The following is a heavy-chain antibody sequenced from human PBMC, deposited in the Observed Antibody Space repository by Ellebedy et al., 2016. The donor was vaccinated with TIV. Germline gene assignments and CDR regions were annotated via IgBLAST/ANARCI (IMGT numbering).Heavy chain of an antibody. J-gene: IGHJ5*02. CDR2: IYYSGAT. CDR1: GGSMISDDHY. Sequence: MPSETLSLTCTVSGGSMISDDHYWTWVRQPPGKGLEWIGYIYYSGATYYSPSLKHRLSVSIDKSKGQVSLNLASVTAADAAVYYCARDPALPRGRFDTWGQGTLVTVSS. CDR3: ARDPALPRGRFDT. V-gene: IGHV4-30-4*01.